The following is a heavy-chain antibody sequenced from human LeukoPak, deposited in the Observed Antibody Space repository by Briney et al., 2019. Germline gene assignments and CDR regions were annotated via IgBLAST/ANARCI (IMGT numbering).Heavy chain of an antibody. D-gene: IGHD3-10*01. CDR2: ISGSGGST. CDR3: AKDGEVVSPNYFDY. V-gene: IGHV3-23*01. CDR1: GFTFSSYA. J-gene: IGHJ4*02. Sequence: LSGGSLRLSCAASGFTFSSYAMSWVRQAPGKGLEWVSAISGSGGSTYYADSVKGRFTISRDNSKNTLYLQMNSLRAGDTAVYYCAKDGEVVSPNYFDYWGQGTLVTVSS.